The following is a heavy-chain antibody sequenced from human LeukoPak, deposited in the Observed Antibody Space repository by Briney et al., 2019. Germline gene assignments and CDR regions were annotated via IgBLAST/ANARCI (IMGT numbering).Heavy chain of an antibody. D-gene: IGHD3-22*01. CDR1: RYTLTSYY. CDR3: ARNWHPYYDSSGYYYDWFDP. CDR2: INPSVGIT. V-gene: IGHV1-46*01. Sequence: ASLKVSCKASRYTLTSYYMHWVRQTPGQRLEWMGIINPSVGITSYAQKFQGRVTMTRDTSTSTVYMELSSLRSEDTAVYYCARNWHPYYDSSGYYYDWFDPWGQGTLVTVSS. J-gene: IGHJ5*02.